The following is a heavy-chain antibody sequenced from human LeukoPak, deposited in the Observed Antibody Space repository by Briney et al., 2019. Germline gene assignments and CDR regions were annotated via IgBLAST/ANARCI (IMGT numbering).Heavy chain of an antibody. CDR2: INEDGSTT. CDR1: GITFRTYW. J-gene: IGHJ4*02. V-gene: IGHV3-74*01. Sequence: GGSLRLSCAVSGITFRTYWMHWVSQVPGEGLVWVSRINEDGSTTNYADSVKGRFSISRDNAKNTLYLQMNSLRAEDTAVYYCGRDLGGRSGYWGQGTLVTVSS. CDR3: GRDLGGRSGY. D-gene: IGHD1-26*01.